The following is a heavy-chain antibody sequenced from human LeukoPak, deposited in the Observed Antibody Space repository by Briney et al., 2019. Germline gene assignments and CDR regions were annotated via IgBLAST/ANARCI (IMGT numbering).Heavy chain of an antibody. CDR3: ARPYYYDSSGYFFDY. CDR1: GFTFSSYG. D-gene: IGHD3-22*01. CDR2: ITGSGDST. V-gene: IGHV3-23*01. Sequence: GGSLKLSCAASGFTFSSYGMAWVRQAPGKGLEWVSAITGSGDSTYYTDSVKGRFTISRDNSKNTLYLQMNSLRAEDTAVYYCARPYYYDSSGYFFDYWGQGTLVTVSS. J-gene: IGHJ4*02.